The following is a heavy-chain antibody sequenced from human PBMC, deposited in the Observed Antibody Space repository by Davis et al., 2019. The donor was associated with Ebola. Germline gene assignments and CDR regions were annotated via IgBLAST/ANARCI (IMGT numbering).Heavy chain of an antibody. CDR2: IDHSGTT. CDR1: GGSISSNSW. J-gene: IGHJ2*01. V-gene: IGHV4-4*02. CDR3: ARSPGRSLVVTALSRNLDL. Sequence: SETLSLTCAVSGGSISSNSWWSWVRQAPGKGLEWLGEIDHSGTTNSNPSLKSRVTISLDKSKNHVSLNVKSVTAADTAVYYCARSPGRSLVVTALSRNLDLWGRGTLVTVSS. D-gene: IGHD2-21*02.